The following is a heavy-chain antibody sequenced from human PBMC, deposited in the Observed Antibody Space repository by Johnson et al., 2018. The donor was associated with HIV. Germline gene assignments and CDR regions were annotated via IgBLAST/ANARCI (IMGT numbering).Heavy chain of an antibody. V-gene: IGHV3-20*04. D-gene: IGHD3-10*01. CDR3: AVLWFGDLWAFDI. CDR1: GFTFDDYG. J-gene: IGHJ3*02. Sequence: VQLVEYGGGVVRPGGSLRLSCAASGFTFDDYGMSWVRQAPGKGLEWVSGINWNGDNTGYADSVKGLFTISRDNAKNSLYLQMNSLRAEDTALYYCAVLWFGDLWAFDIWGQGTKVTVSS. CDR2: INWNGDNT.